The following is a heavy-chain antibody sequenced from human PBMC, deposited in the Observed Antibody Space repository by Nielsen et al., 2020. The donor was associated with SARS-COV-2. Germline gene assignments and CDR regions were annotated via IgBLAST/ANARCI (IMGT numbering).Heavy chain of an antibody. CDR1: GFTFSSYA. D-gene: IGHD6-13*01. CDR3: AKMSPPGIAAGTAEYFQH. Sequence: GESLKISCTASGFTFSSYAMSWVRQAPGKGLEWVSAISGSGGRTYYADSVKGRFTISRDKSKNTLYVLMNSLRAEDTAVYYCAKMSPPGIAAGTAEYFQHWGQGTLVTVSS. J-gene: IGHJ1*01. CDR2: ISGSGGRT. V-gene: IGHV3-23*01.